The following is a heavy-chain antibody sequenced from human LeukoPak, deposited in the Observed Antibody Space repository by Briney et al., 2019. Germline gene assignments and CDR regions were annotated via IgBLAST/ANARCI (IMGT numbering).Heavy chain of an antibody. J-gene: IGHJ3*02. CDR2: IIPIFGTA. Sequence: GASVKVSCKASGGTFSSYAISWVRQAPGQGLEWMGGIIPIFGTANYAQKFQGRVTITADKSTSTAYMELSSLRSEDTAVYYCARDPWVAAGIGAFDIWGQGTMVTVSS. D-gene: IGHD6-13*01. V-gene: IGHV1-69*06. CDR3: ARDPWVAAGIGAFDI. CDR1: GGTFSSYA.